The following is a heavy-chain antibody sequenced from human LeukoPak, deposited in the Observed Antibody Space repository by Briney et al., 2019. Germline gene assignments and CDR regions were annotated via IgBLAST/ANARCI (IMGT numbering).Heavy chain of an antibody. CDR1: GYTFTGYY. CDR2: IDPNSGGT. CDR3: ARGKVGRIWGMDV. V-gene: IGHV1-2*02. J-gene: IGHJ6*02. Sequence: ASVKVSCKASGYTFTGYYMHWVRQAPGQGLEWMGWIDPNSGGTNYAQKFQGRVTMTRDTSISTAYMELSRLRSDDTAVYYCARGKVGRIWGMDVWGQGTTVTVSS. D-gene: IGHD3-16*01.